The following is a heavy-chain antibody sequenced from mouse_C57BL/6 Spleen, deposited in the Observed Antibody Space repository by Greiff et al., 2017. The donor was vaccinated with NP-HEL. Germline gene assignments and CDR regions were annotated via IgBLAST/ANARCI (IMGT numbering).Heavy chain of an antibody. Sequence: QVQLKQPGAELVMPGASVKLSCKASGYTFTSYWMHWVKQRPGQGLEWIGEIDPSDSYTNYNQKFKGKSTLTVDKSSSTAYMQLSSLTSEDSAVYYCARAHGGDSNYRLFAYWGQGTLVTVSA. V-gene: IGHV1-69*01. CDR1: GYTFTSYW. CDR2: IDPSDSYT. D-gene: IGHD2-5*01. J-gene: IGHJ3*01. CDR3: ARAHGGDSNYRLFAY.